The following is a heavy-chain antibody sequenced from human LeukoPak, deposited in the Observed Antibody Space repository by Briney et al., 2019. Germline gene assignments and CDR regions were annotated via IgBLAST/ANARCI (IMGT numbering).Heavy chain of an antibody. J-gene: IGHJ6*02. CDR1: GGSFSGYY. Sequence: SETLSLTCAVYGGSFSGYYWSWIRQPPGKGLEWIGEINHSGSTNYNPSLKSRVTISVDTSKNQFSLKLSSVTAADTAVYYCSMASYYCYGMDVWGQGTTVTVSS. D-gene: IGHD2/OR15-2a*01. CDR3: SMASYYCYGMDV. V-gene: IGHV4-34*01. CDR2: INHSGST.